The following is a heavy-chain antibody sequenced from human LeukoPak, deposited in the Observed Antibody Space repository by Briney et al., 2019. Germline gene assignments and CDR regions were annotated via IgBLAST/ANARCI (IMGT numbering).Heavy chain of an antibody. Sequence: GGSLRLSCVASGFTFSDYAMNWVRQAPGKGLEWVSTFKTKYNQVYYAESVRGRFTISTDSSKNTVYLQMNSLRAEDTALYYCARSVPDYTRFDYWGQGAPGHRLL. J-gene: IGHJ4*02. CDR3: ARSVPDYTRFDY. V-gene: IGHV3-23*05. D-gene: IGHD4-11*01. CDR2: FKTKYNQV. CDR1: GFTFSDYA.